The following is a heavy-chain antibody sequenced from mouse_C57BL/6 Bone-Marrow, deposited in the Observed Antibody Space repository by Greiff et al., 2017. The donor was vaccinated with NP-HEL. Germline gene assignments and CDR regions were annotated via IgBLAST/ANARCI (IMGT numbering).Heavy chain of an antibody. V-gene: IGHV14-1*01. CDR1: GFNIKDYY. CDR2: IDPEDGDT. CDR3: TTSGTVVPHWYFDV. J-gene: IGHJ1*03. Sequence: EVQRVESGAELVRPGASVKLSCTASGFNIKDYYMHWVKQRPEQGLEWIGRIDPEDGDTEYAPKFQGKATMTADTSSNTAYLQLSSLTSEDTAVYYCTTSGTVVPHWYFDVWGTGTTVTVSS. D-gene: IGHD1-1*01.